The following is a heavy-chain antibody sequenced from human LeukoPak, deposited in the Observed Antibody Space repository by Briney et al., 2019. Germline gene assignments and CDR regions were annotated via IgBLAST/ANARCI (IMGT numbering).Heavy chain of an antibody. CDR2: VLDSVRT. CDR1: GGSITTHY. J-gene: IGHJ4*02. CDR3: ATLKRGSIYGYFDF. D-gene: IGHD5-18*01. V-gene: IGHV4-59*11. Sequence: SETLSLTCTVSGGSITTHYWSWIRQPPGKGLEWIAYVLDSVRTKDNPSLQSRLTLSADTSKNQFSLRLSSMTAADTAVYYCATLKRGSIYGYFDFWGQGIKVTVSS.